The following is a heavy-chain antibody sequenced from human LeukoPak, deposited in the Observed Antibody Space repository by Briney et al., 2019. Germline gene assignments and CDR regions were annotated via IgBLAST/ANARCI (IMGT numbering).Heavy chain of an antibody. CDR3: ARDRVWTVLY. CDR2: INQDGSEK. V-gene: IGHV3-7*01. D-gene: IGHD6-13*01. CDR1: GFTFSSYA. J-gene: IGHJ4*02. Sequence: GGSLRLSCAASGFTFSSYAMHWVRQAPGKGLDWVANINQDGSEKFYVDSVKGRFTISRDNAENSLYLQMNSLRAEDTAVYYCARDRVWTVLYWGQGTLVTVSS.